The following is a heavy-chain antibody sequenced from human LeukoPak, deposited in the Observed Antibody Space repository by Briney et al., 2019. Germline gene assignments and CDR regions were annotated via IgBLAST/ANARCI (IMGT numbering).Heavy chain of an antibody. CDR3: ARDQGYSYGYAHY. CDR2: ISGSGGST. Sequence: GGSLRLSCAASGFTFSSYAMSWVRQAPGKGLEWVSAISGSGGSTYYADSVKGRFTISRDNSKNTLYLQMNSLRAEDTAVYYCARDQGYSYGYAHYWGQGTLVTVSS. J-gene: IGHJ4*02. D-gene: IGHD5-18*01. V-gene: IGHV3-23*01. CDR1: GFTFSSYA.